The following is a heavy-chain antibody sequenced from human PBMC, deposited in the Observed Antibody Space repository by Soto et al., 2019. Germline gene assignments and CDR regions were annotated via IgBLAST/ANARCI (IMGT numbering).Heavy chain of an antibody. Sequence: EVQLAESGGGLVQPGGSLRLSCAASGFTFRSYAMSWVRQPPGKGLEWVSGIGGSSDSTFYAHSVKGRFTISRDNSKDTLYLQMNSLRAEDTAVYYCAKRDSTGYYYFNYWGQGTLVAVSS. V-gene: IGHV3-23*04. CDR3: AKRDSTGYYYFNY. D-gene: IGHD3-22*01. J-gene: IGHJ4*02. CDR1: GFTFRSYA. CDR2: IGGSSDST.